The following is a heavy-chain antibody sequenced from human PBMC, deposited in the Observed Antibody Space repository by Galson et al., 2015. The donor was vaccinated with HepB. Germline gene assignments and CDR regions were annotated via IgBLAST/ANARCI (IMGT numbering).Heavy chain of an antibody. CDR1: GFTFSDYS. Sequence: SLRLSCAASGFTFSDYSMSWIRQAPGRGLEWVSYITGSGYTRYYAESVKGRFTISRGNAKNSLWLQMNSLRVDDTAVYYCVRAALGWFDPWGQGTLVTVSS. CDR2: ITGSGYTR. V-gene: IGHV3-11*01. J-gene: IGHJ5*02. CDR3: VRAALGWFDP.